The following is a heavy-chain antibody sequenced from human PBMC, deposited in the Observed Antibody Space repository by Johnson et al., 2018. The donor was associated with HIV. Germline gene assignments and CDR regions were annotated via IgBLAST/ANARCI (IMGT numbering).Heavy chain of an antibody. J-gene: IGHJ3*02. CDR2: ISSSSSTI. V-gene: IGHV3-48*04. Sequence: VQPVESGGGVVQPGRSLRLSCAASGFTFSSYALHWVRQAPGKGLEWVSYISSSSSTIYYAASVKGRFTLSRHNAKNSLSLQMNNVRAEDTALYFCARASNYYDSFGYYRRGGGSDIWGQGTMVTVSS. D-gene: IGHD3-22*01. CDR1: GFTFSSYA. CDR3: ARASNYYDSFGYYRRGGGSDI.